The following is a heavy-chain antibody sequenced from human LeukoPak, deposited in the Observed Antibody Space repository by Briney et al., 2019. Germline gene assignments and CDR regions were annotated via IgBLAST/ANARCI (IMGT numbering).Heavy chain of an antibody. V-gene: IGHV1-8*01. CDR1: GYTFTSYD. CDR2: MNPNSGNT. D-gene: IGHD6-19*01. J-gene: IGHJ4*02. CDR3: AKDNSEPYYFDY. Sequence: ASVKVSCKASGYTFTSYDFNWLRQATGQGLEWMGWMNPNSGNTGYAQKFQGRVTMTRNTSISTAYMELSSLRSEDTAVYYCAKDNSEPYYFDYWGQGTLVTVSS.